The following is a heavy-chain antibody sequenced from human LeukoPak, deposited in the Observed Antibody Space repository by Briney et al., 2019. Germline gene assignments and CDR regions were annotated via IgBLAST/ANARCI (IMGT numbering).Heavy chain of an antibody. CDR3: ARANSGYDLTRVFDY. J-gene: IGHJ4*02. CDR1: GGSINSYY. CDR2: IFYRGRT. D-gene: IGHD5-12*01. V-gene: IGHV4-59*01. Sequence: SETLSLTCTVSGGSINSYYWTWIRQPPGKGLEWIGYIFYRGRTTYNPSLKSRVTISVDTSKNQFSLKLSSVTAADTAVYYCARANSGYDLTRVFDYWGQGTLVTVSS.